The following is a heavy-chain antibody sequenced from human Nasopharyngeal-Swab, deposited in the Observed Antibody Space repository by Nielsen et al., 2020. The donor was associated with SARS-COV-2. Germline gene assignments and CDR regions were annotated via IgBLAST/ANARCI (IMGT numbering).Heavy chain of an antibody. Sequence: GGSLRLSCAASGFTFGDYAMSWVRQVPGKGLEWVANINWIGGSADYSDAVKGRFTISRDNAKNSLYLQMNSLRAEGTAIYHCARQTIYSFGWFDSWGQGNLVTVSS. CDR3: ARQTIYSFGWFDS. CDR2: INWIGGSA. V-gene: IGHV3-20*01. CDR1: GFTFGDYA. D-gene: IGHD3-3*01. J-gene: IGHJ5*01.